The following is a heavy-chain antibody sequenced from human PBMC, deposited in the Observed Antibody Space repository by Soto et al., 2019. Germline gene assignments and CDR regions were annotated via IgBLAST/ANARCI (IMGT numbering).Heavy chain of an antibody. CDR1: GFTFSNYA. V-gene: IGHV3-33*01. J-gene: IGHJ4*02. Sequence: QVQLVESGGGVVQPGRSLRLSCAPSGFTFSNYAMHWVRQAPGKGLEWVAVIWYHGSIKYYADSVKGRYTISRDNSKNTLHLQMNRLRAEDTAVYYCARDADYGDDPSEDPGYYFDYWGQGTLVTVSS. CDR3: ARDADYGDDPSEDPGYYFDY. CDR2: IWYHGSIK. D-gene: IGHD4-17*01.